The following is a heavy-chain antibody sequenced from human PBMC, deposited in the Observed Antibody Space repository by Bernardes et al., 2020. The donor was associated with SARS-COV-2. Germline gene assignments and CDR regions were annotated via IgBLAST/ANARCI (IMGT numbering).Heavy chain of an antibody. V-gene: IGHV4-61*02. CDR3: ARTYVEWVLVRIDYYYYGMDV. Sequence: SEPLSLTCTVSGGSISSGSYYWSWIRQPAGKGLEWIWRIYTSGSTNYNPSLKSRVTISVDTSKNQFSLKLSSVNAADTAVYYCARTYVEWVLVRIDYYYYGMDVWGQGTTVTVSS. CDR1: GGSISSGSYY. CDR2: IYTSGST. J-gene: IGHJ6*02. D-gene: IGHD3-3*01.